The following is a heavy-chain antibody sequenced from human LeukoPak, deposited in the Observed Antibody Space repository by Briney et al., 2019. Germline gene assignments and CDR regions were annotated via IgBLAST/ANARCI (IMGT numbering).Heavy chain of an antibody. V-gene: IGHV3-23*01. Sequence: PGGSLRLSCAASGFPLSSPAMSWVRQPPGKGLEWVAAISNGKTYYADSVRGRFAISRDDSTNTVYLHMNSLRDEDTALYHCVREAGYCAPVCVKTNWFDPWGQGTLVTVSS. D-gene: IGHD2-15*01. J-gene: IGHJ5*02. CDR3: VREAGYCAPVCVKTNWFDP. CDR2: ISNGKT. CDR1: GFPLSSPA.